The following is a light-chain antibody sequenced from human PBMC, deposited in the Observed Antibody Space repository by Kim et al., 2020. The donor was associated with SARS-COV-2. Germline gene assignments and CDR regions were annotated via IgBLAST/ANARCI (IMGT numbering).Light chain of an antibody. CDR1: SSNIGSNY. CDR2: RNN. V-gene: IGLV1-47*01. J-gene: IGLJ3*02. CDR3: AAWEDSHWV. Sequence: ELTQPPSASGTPGQRVTISCSGSSSNIGSNYVYWYQQLPGTAPKLLIYRNNQRPSGVPDRFSGSKSGTSASLAISGLRAEDEADYYCAAWEDSHWVFG.